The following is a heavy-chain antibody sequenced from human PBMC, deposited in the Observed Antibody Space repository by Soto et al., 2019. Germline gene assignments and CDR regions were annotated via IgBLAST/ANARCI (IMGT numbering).Heavy chain of an antibody. D-gene: IGHD3-10*01. J-gene: IGHJ5*02. Sequence: QVPLVQSGAEVKKPGASVKVSCKASGYTFTNYAMHWVRQAPGQRLEWMGWINAGNGNTKYSQKFQGRVTITRDTSASTTYMGLSSLRSEDTAVYYCGRGSGLHWFDPWGQGTLVTVSP. CDR1: GYTFTNYA. V-gene: IGHV1-3*01. CDR3: GRGSGLHWFDP. CDR2: INAGNGNT.